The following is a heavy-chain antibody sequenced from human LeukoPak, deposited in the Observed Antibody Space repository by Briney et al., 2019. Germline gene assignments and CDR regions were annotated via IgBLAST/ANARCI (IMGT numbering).Heavy chain of an antibody. Sequence: PSETLSLTCTVSGGSISSYYWSWIRQSPGKGLQWIGYIFYSGSTNYNPSLKSRVTISVDTSKNQFSLNLTSVTAADTALYYCARGPTRYYFGYWGPATLVTVSS. J-gene: IGHJ4*02. CDR3: ARGPTRYYFGY. V-gene: IGHV4-59*01. D-gene: IGHD1-1*01. CDR2: IFYSGST. CDR1: GGSISSYY.